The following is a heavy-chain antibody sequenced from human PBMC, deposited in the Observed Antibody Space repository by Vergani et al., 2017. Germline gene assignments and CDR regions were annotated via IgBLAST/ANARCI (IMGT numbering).Heavy chain of an antibody. V-gene: IGHV4-4*09. Sequence: QVQLQESGPGLVKPSETLSLTCTVSGGSISSYYWSWIRQPPGKGLEWIGYIYTSGSTNYNPSLKSRVTISVDTSKIQFTLMLSSVTAADTAVYYCARQLYSGSPAGFDYWGQGTLVTVSS. D-gene: IGHD1-26*01. CDR2: IYTSGST. J-gene: IGHJ4*02. CDR3: ARQLYSGSPAGFDY. CDR1: GGSISSYY.